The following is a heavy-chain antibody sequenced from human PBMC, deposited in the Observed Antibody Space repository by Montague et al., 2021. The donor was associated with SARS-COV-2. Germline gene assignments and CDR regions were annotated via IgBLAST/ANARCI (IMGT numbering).Heavy chain of an antibody. V-gene: IGHV4-61*02. J-gene: IGHJ3*01. CDR3: ARKKRYGALDR. Sequence: TLSLTCKVSGDSMNSGDYYWTWIRQPAGKGLEWIGRIYPRGISNYNPSLKSRVTISVDRSKNQFSLRLGSVTAADTAVYFCARKKRYGALDRWGQGTMVTVSS. CDR1: GDSMNSGDYY. CDR2: IYPRGIS. D-gene: IGHD3-9*01.